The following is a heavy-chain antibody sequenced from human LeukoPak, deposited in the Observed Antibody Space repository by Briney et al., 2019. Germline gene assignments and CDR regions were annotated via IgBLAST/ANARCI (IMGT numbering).Heavy chain of an antibody. Sequence: SGRSLRLSCAASGFTFSSYAMHWVRQAPGKGLEWVAVISYDGSTKYYADSVKGRFTISRDNSKNTLYLQMNSLRAEDTAVYYCARDRLAGQWLVGGLDYWGQGTLVTVSS. J-gene: IGHJ4*02. V-gene: IGHV3-30-3*01. CDR2: ISYDGSTK. CDR1: GFTFSSYA. D-gene: IGHD6-19*01. CDR3: ARDRLAGQWLVGGLDY.